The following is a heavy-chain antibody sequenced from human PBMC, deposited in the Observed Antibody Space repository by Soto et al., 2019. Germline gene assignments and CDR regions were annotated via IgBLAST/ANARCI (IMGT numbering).Heavy chain of an antibody. D-gene: IGHD2-2*01. CDR1: GFTFSNYY. Sequence: ASVKVSCKASGFTFSNYYMHWVRQAPEQGLEWMGLISPTANYTRYAQTFQGRFTITRDTSTSTVYMDLSSLTSEDTAVYYCARADSDQYFDYWGQGTRVTVSS. CDR2: ISPTANYT. V-gene: IGHV1-46*01. CDR3: ARADSDQYFDY. J-gene: IGHJ4*02.